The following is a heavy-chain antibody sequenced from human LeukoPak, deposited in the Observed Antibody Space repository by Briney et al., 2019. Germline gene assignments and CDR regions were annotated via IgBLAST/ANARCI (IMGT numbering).Heavy chain of an antibody. J-gene: IGHJ4*02. D-gene: IGHD6-19*01. CDR3: ARGLYSSGWYGSDFDY. CDR1: GFTFSDYY. CDR2: INSGGSAM. Sequence: GGSLRLSCAASGFTFSDYYMTWIRQAPGKGLEWVSYINSGGSAMYYVDSVKGRFTISRDDAKNSLYLQMNSLRAEDTAVYYCARGLYSSGWYGSDFDYWGQGILVTVSS. V-gene: IGHV3-11*04.